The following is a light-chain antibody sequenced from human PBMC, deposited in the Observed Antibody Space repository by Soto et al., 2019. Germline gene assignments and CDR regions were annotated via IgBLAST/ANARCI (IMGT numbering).Light chain of an antibody. Sequence: QSVLTQPPSVSGAPGQRVTISCSGSSSNIGAGFDVHWYQQLPGAAPKLLIYRNSNRPSGVHDRFSGSKSGTSASLAITGLQAEDEADYYCQSYDSSLSGSGVFGGGTKLTVL. V-gene: IGLV1-40*01. CDR1: SSNIGAGFD. CDR2: RNS. CDR3: QSYDSSLSGSGV. J-gene: IGLJ2*01.